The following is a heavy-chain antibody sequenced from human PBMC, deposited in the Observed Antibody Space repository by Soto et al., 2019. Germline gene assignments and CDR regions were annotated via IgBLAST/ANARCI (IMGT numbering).Heavy chain of an antibody. CDR2: ISGSGGST. D-gene: IGHD3-22*01. Sequence: EVQLLESGGGLVQPGGSLRLSCAASGFTFSSYAMSWVRQAPGKGLEWVSAISGSGGSTYYADSVKGRFTLSRDNSKNTLYLQMNSLRAEDTAVYYCAKDPNYYDSSGYPYYFDYWGQGTLVTVSS. V-gene: IGHV3-23*01. J-gene: IGHJ4*02. CDR1: GFTFSSYA. CDR3: AKDPNYYDSSGYPYYFDY.